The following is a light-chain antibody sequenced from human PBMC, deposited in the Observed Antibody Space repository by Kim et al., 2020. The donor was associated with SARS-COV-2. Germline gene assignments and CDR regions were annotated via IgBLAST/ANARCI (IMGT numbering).Light chain of an antibody. J-gene: IGKJ4*01. CDR1: QDITNS. CDR3: QQYATFPLT. V-gene: IGKV1-33*01. CDR2: DAF. Sequence: DIQMTQSPSSLSASVGDRVTITCQASQDITNSLNWYQHKLGKAPKLLICDAFTLETGVPSRFSGSGSGTDFTFTISSLQPEDIATYYCQQYATFPLTFGGGTKLEI.